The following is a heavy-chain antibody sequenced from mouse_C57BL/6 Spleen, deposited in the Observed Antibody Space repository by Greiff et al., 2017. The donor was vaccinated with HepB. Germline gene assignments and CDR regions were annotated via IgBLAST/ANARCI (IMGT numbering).Heavy chain of an antibody. J-gene: IGHJ2*01. D-gene: IGHD2-3*01. CDR3: AREGDGYYEDY. Sequence: VQLQQPGAELVMPGASVKLSCKASGYTFTSYWMHWVKQRPGQGLEWIGEIDPSDSYTNYNQKFKGKSTLTVDKSSSTAYMQLSSLTSEDSAVYYCAREGDGYYEDYWGQGTTLTVSS. CDR2: IDPSDSYT. CDR1: GYTFTSYW. V-gene: IGHV1-69*01.